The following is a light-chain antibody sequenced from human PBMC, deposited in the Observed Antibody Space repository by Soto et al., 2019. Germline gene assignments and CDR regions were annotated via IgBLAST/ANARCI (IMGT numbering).Light chain of an antibody. CDR3: CSYAGSSTYV. V-gene: IGLV2-23*01. Sequence: QSALTQPASVSGSPGQSITISCTGTSSDVGSYNLVSWYQQHPGKAPKLMIYEGSKRPSGVSNRFSGSKSGNTASLTISGLQAEDEADYYCCSYAGSSTYVFGTGTKGT. J-gene: IGLJ1*01. CDR1: SSDVGSYNL. CDR2: EGS.